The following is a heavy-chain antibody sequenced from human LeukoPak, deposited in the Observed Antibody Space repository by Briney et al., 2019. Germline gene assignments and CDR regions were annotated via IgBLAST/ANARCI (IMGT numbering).Heavy chain of an antibody. J-gene: IGHJ5*02. V-gene: IGHV4-39*01. CDR2: IYYSGST. D-gene: IGHD6-13*01. Sequence: SETLSLTCTVSGGSISSSSYYWGWIRQPPGKGLEWIGSIYYSGSTYYNPSLKSRVTISVDTSKNQFSLKLSSVTAADTAVYCCARVGIAAGPSTVIWFDPWGQGTLVTVSS. CDR1: GGSISSSSYY. CDR3: ARVGIAAGPSTVIWFDP.